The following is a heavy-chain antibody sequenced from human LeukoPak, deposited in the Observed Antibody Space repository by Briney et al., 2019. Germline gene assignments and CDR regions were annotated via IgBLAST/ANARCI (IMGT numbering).Heavy chain of an antibody. D-gene: IGHD3-22*01. CDR1: GGSISSSSYY. J-gene: IGHJ4*02. Sequence: SETLSLTCTVSGGSISSSSYYWVWIRQPPGKGLEWIGSIYYSGNTYYNPSLKSRINISLDTSKNQSSLKLSSVTAADTAVYYCARRYYYDSSGRDPFDCWGQGTLVTVSS. CDR2: IYYSGNT. CDR3: ARRYYYDSSGRDPFDC. V-gene: IGHV4-39*01.